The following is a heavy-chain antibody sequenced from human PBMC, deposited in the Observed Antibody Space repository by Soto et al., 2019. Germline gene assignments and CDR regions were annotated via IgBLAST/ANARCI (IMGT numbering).Heavy chain of an antibody. Sequence: GGSLRLSCAASGFTFGSYAMSWVRQAPGRGLECVSSISSSGGTTYYADSVKGRFTISRDNSKNTLYLQMDSLRAEDTATYYCARLIGNSWLDSWGQGTLVTVSS. CDR3: ARLIGNSWLDS. D-gene: IGHD2-8*01. CDR1: GFTFGSYA. J-gene: IGHJ5*01. V-gene: IGHV3-23*01. CDR2: ISSSGGTT.